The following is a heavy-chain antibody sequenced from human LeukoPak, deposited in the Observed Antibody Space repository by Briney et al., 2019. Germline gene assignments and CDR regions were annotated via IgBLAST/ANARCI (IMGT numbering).Heavy chain of an antibody. CDR2: INHSGST. CDR1: GGSFSGYY. CDR3: ARNVRLGSGELSFAPFKNWFDP. J-gene: IGHJ5*02. Sequence: SKTLSLTCAVYGGSFSGYYWSWIRQPPGKGLEWIGEINHSGSTNYNPSLKSRVTISVDTSKNQFSLKLSSVTAADTAVYYCARNVRLGSGELSFAPFKNWFDPWGQGTLVTVSS. V-gene: IGHV4-34*01. D-gene: IGHD3-16*02.